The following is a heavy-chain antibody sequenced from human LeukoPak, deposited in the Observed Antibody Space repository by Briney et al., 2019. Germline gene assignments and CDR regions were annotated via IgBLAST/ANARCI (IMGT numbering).Heavy chain of an antibody. D-gene: IGHD3-3*01. V-gene: IGHV4-59*12. Sequence: SETLSLTCTVSGGSISSYYWSWIRQPPGKGLEWIGYIYYSGSTNYNPSLKSRVTISLDTSKNQFSLKLSSVTAADTAVYYCAQHTYYDFWSGYRFDSWGQGTLVTVSS. CDR1: GGSISSYY. CDR3: AQHTYYDFWSGYRFDS. J-gene: IGHJ4*02. CDR2: IYYSGST.